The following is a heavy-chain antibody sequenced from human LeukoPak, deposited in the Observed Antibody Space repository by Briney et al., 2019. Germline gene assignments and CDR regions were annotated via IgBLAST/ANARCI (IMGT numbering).Heavy chain of an antibody. D-gene: IGHD3/OR15-3a*01. J-gene: IGHJ4*02. CDR2: IHIGNST. CDR3: PADWPLDY. CDR1: GFTVSSND. V-gene: IGHV3-66*01. Sequence: GGSLRLSCAASGFTVSSNDMNWVRQAPGKGLEWVSIIHIGNSTYYADSVKGRFTISRDNSKNTVYLQMNSLRAEDTAVYYCPADWPLDYWGQGTLVTVSS.